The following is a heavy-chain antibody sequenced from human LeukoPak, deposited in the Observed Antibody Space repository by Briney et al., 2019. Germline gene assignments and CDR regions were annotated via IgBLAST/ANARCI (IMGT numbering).Heavy chain of an antibody. D-gene: IGHD1-26*01. CDR1: GGTFSSYA. V-gene: IGHV1-69*04. J-gene: IGHJ4*02. CDR3: AREDSERELTYGY. CDR2: IIPILGIA. Sequence: ASVKVSCKASGGTFSSYAISWVRQAPGQGLEWMGRIIPILGIANYAQKFQGRVTITADKSTSTAYMELSSLRSEDTAVYYCAREDSERELTYGYWGQGTLVTVSS.